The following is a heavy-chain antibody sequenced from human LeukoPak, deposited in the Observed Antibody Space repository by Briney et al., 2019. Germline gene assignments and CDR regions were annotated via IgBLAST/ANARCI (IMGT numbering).Heavy chain of an antibody. J-gene: IGHJ4*02. V-gene: IGHV4-34*01. Sequence: PSETLSLTCAVYGGSFSGYYWSWIRQPPGKGLEWIGEINHSGSTNYNPSLKSRVTISVDTSKNQFSLKLSSVTAADTAVYYCARGYDYSNYELDYWGQGTLVTVSS. D-gene: IGHD4-11*01. CDR3: ARGYDYSNYELDY. CDR2: INHSGST. CDR1: GGSFSGYY.